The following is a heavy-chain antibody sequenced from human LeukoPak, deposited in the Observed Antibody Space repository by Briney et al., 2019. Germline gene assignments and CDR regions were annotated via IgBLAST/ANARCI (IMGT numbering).Heavy chain of an antibody. D-gene: IGHD6-19*01. CDR2: IYSGGST. J-gene: IGHJ4*02. V-gene: IGHV3-53*01. CDR3: ARNGRDQWLASDY. CDR1: GFTFSSYT. Sequence: GGSLRLSCTASGFTFSSYTMSWVRQAPGKGLEWVSVIYSGGSTYYADSVKGRFTISRDNSKNTLYLQMNSLRAEDTAVYYCARNGRDQWLASDYWGQGTLVTVSS.